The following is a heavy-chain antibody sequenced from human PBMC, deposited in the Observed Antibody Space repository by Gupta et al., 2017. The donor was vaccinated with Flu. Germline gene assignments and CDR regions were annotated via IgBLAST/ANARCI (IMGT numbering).Heavy chain of an antibody. V-gene: IGHV3-48*01. Sequence: STIYYADSVKGRFTISRDNAKNSLYLQMNSLRAEDTAVYYCARDSSGSSSSYGGQGTLVTVSS. D-gene: IGHD3-10*01. CDR3: ARDSSGSSSSY. CDR2: STI. J-gene: IGHJ4*02.